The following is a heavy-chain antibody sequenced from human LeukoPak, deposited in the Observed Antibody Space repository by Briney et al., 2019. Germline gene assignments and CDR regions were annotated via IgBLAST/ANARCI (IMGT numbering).Heavy chain of an antibody. V-gene: IGHV3-30*18. CDR3: AKTLATGGGSYNMDV. CDR2: ISYDGSNN. D-gene: IGHD2-8*02. CDR1: GFTFSSYG. Sequence: PGGSLRLSCAASGFTFSSYGMHWVRQAPGKGLEWVAFISYDGSNNYYEDSVKGRFTISRDNSKNTLFLKMSSLRAEDTALYYCAKTLATGGGSYNMDVWGQGTTVTVS. J-gene: IGHJ6*02.